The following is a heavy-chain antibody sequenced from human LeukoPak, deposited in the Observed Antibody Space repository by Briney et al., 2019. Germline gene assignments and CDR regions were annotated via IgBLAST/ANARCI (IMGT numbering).Heavy chain of an antibody. J-gene: IGHJ4*02. CDR2: IYYSGST. V-gene: IGHV4-59*08. D-gene: IGHD6-19*01. CDR1: GGSMCPYH. Sequence: SETPSLTCTVSGGSMCPYHWGWIRQPPGKGLEWTGYIYYSGSTNYNPSLKSRVTISVDTSKTQFSLKLSPVTAADTAIYYCARAVSGRFDYWGQGTLVTVSS. CDR3: ARAVSGRFDY.